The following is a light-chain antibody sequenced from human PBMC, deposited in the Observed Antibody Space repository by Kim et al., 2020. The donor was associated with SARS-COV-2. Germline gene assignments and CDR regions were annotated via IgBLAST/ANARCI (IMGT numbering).Light chain of an antibody. CDR3: GTWDDSLDAWV. CDR1: DSNIKRNP. CDR2: DND. Sequence: QSVLTQPPSASGSPGQRVEISCSGSDSNIKRNPVSWYKSFPGTAPKLLINDNDRRPSGVPERISGSKSGTSASLALSGLLSEDEADYYCGTWDDSLDAWVFGGGTKVTVL. V-gene: IGLV1-44*01. J-gene: IGLJ3*02.